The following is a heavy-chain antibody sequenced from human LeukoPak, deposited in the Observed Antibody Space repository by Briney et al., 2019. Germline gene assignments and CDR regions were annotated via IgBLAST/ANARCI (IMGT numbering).Heavy chain of an antibody. CDR3: ASSLYSGYDPDAFDI. Sequence: PGGSLRLSCAASGFTVSTNYMSWVRQAPGEGLEWVSIIYSGGSTYYAGSVKGRFTVSRDNSKNTVYLQMNSLRAEDTAVYYCASSLYSGYDPDAFDIWGQGTMVTVFS. D-gene: IGHD5-12*01. CDR2: IYSGGST. J-gene: IGHJ3*02. CDR1: GFTVSTNY. V-gene: IGHV3-53*01.